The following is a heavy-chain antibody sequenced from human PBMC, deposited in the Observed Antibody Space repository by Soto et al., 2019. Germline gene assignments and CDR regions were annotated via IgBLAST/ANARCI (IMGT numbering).Heavy chain of an antibody. J-gene: IGHJ4*02. CDR2: IKQDGSEK. CDR1: GFTFSSHW. CDR3: ARGSYSSGPYYFDY. V-gene: IGHV3-7*01. D-gene: IGHD6-19*01. Sequence: HPGGSLRLSCAASGFTFSSHWMSWVRQAPGKGLEWVANIKQDGSEKYYVDSVKGRFTISRDNAKNSVYLQMNSLRAEDAAVYYCARGSYSSGPYYFDYWGQGTLVTVSS.